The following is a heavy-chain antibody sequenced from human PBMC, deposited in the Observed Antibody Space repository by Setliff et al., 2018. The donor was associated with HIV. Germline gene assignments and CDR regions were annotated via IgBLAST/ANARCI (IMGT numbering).Heavy chain of an antibody. J-gene: IGHJ4*02. Sequence: GGSLRLSCAASGFTFSDHYMDWVRQAPGKGLEWVGRTTNKADSYNTNYAASVKGRFTIARDDSKKSLYLQMNSLKIEDTAVYYCVRGLGSEFAYWGQGTLVTVSS. CDR2: TTNKADSYNT. CDR3: VRGLGSEFAY. D-gene: IGHD2-15*01. CDR1: GFTFSDHY. V-gene: IGHV3-72*01.